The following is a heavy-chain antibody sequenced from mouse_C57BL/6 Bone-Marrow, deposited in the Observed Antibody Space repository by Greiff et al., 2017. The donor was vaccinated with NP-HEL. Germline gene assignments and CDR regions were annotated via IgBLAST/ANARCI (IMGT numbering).Heavy chain of an antibody. V-gene: IGHV5-17*01. Sequence: EVHLVESGGGLVKPGGSLKLSCAASGFTFSDYGMHWVRQAPEKGLEWVAYISSGSSTIYYADTVKGRFTISRDNAKNTLFLQMTSLRSEDTAMYYCARQRGNYPAWFAYWGQGTLVTVSA. D-gene: IGHD2-1*01. J-gene: IGHJ3*01. CDR3: ARQRGNYPAWFAY. CDR1: GFTFSDYG. CDR2: ISSGSSTI.